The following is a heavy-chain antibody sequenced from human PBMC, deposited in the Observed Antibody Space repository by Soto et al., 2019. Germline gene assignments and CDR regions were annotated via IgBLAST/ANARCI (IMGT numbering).Heavy chain of an antibody. Sequence: QVQLVESGGGLVKPGGSLRLSCAASGFTFSDYYMSWIRQAPGKGLEWVSYISSSGSAIYYADSVKGRVTISRDNAKNSLYLQMNSLRAEDTAVYYCARETYDYIWGSYRYYYFDYWGQGTLVTVSS. CDR2: ISSSGSAI. CDR3: ARETYDYIWGSYRYYYFDY. J-gene: IGHJ4*02. D-gene: IGHD3-16*02. V-gene: IGHV3-11*01. CDR1: GFTFSDYY.